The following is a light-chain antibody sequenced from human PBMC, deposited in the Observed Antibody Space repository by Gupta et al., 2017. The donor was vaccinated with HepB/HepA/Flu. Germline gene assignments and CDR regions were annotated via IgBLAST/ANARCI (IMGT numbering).Light chain of an antibody. CDR3: CSYAGGSNYV. CDR2: EVS. CDR1: SSDVGSYNF. J-gene: IGLJ1*01. V-gene: IGLV2-23*02. Sequence: QSALTQPASVSGSPGQSITISCTGTSSDVGSYNFVSWYQQHPGKAPKLMIYEVSKRPAGVSNHFSGSKSGNTASLTISGLQAEDEADYYGCSYAGGSNYVFGTGTTVTVL.